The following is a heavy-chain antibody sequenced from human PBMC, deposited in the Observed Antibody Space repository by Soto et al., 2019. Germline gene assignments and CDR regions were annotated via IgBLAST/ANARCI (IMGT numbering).Heavy chain of an antibody. Sequence: EAQLVESGGGLVQPGRSLKLSCAASGFTFSASGIQWVRQASGKGLEWVAHIKDKPNNYATEYAASVKGRFTISRDDSMNMAFLQMNNLKTEDTAVYFCTRQSARWEDWFDPWGQGTLVTVSS. CDR3: TRQSARWEDWFDP. D-gene: IGHD1-26*01. V-gene: IGHV3-73*02. CDR1: GFTFSASG. CDR2: IKDKPNNYAT. J-gene: IGHJ5*02.